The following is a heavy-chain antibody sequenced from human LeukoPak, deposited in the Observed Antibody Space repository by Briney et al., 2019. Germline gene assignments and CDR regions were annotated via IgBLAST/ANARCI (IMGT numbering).Heavy chain of an antibody. CDR1: GFTFSSYA. CDR2: ISGSGGST. D-gene: IGHD5-12*01. Sequence: GGSLRLFCAASGFTFSSYAMSGVRQAPGKGLEWVSAISGSGGSTYYEDSVKGRFTISRDNSKNTLYLQMNSLRAEDTAVYYCAKVVATRFDYWGQGTLVTVSS. CDR3: AKVVATRFDY. V-gene: IGHV3-23*01. J-gene: IGHJ4*02.